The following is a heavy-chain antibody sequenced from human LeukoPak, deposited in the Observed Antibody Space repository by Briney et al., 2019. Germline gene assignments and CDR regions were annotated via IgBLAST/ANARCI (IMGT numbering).Heavy chain of an antibody. J-gene: IGHJ4*02. D-gene: IGHD3-22*01. CDR1: GFTFDDYA. Sequence: GRSLRLSCAASGFTFDDYAMHWVRQAPGKGLEWVSGISWNSGSIGYADSVKGRFTISRDNAKSSLYLQMNSLRAEDTALYYCAKDIRYDSSGYLFDYWGQGTLVTVSS. CDR3: AKDIRYDSSGYLFDY. CDR2: ISWNSGSI. V-gene: IGHV3-9*01.